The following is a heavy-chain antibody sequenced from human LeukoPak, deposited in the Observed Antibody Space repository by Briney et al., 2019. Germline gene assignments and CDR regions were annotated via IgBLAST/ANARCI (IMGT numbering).Heavy chain of an antibody. CDR2: ISGPGGTT. CDR3: APTSRAAGGRSPFDY. Sequence: GGSLRLSCAASGFTFTNCAMSWVRQAPDKGLEWVSTISGPGGTTYYTDSVKGRFTISRDNSKTTVYLQMNSLRAEDTAIYCCAPTSRAAGGRSPFDYWGQGTLVTVSS. CDR1: GFTFTNCA. D-gene: IGHD6-13*01. J-gene: IGHJ4*02. V-gene: IGHV3-23*01.